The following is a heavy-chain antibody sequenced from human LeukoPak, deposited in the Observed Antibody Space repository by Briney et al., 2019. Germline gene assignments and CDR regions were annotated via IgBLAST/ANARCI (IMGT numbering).Heavy chain of an antibody. Sequence: GGSLRLSCAASGFTFSSYSMNWVRQAPGKGLEWVSSISSSSSYIYYADSVKGRLTISRDNAKNSLYLQMNSLRAEDTAVYYCARDAGSGSYGYFGYWGQGTLVTVSS. D-gene: IGHD1-26*01. CDR2: ISSSSSYI. V-gene: IGHV3-21*01. CDR1: GFTFSSYS. CDR3: ARDAGSGSYGYFGY. J-gene: IGHJ4*02.